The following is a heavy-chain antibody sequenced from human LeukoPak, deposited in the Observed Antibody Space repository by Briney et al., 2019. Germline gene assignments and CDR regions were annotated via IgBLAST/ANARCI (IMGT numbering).Heavy chain of an antibody. J-gene: IGHJ4*02. CDR3: ARAHPRSSGSYSDHFDY. D-gene: IGHD1-26*01. V-gene: IGHV1-2*02. Sequence: ASVKVSCKASGYTFTGYYMHWVRQAPGQGLEWMGWINPNSGGTNYAQKFQGRVTMTRDTSISTAYMELSRLRSDDTAVYYCARAHPRSSGSYSDHFDYWGQGTLVTVSS. CDR2: INPNSGGT. CDR1: GYTFTGYY.